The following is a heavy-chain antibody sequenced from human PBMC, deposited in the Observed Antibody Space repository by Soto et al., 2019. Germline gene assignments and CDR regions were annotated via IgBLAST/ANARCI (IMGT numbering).Heavy chain of an antibody. V-gene: IGHV1-69*05. Sequence: QVQLVQSGAEMKEPGSSVKVSCKTSGGTFSSSAISWLRQAPGQGLEWMGGIIPLFRTPDYAQKFQGRVTXAXDXXTSTASRELSSLRSEDTAVYYCARDNDRLQLGGNYYYILDVWGQGTTITVSS. CDR3: ARDNDRLQLGGNYYYILDV. D-gene: IGHD4-4*01. CDR2: IIPLFRTP. J-gene: IGHJ6*02. CDR1: GGTFSSSA.